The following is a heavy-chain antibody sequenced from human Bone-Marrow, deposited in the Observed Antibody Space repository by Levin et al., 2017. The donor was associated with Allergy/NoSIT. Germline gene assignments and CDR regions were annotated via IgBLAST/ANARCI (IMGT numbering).Heavy chain of an antibody. J-gene: IGHJ5*02. CDR3: ARVVVTRNVGWFDP. CDR1: GASVPSDNW. CDR2: IFRDGRT. V-gene: IGHV4-4*02. D-gene: IGHD2-21*02. Sequence: SSQTLSLPCAVSGASVPSDNWWTWVRQPPGKGLEWIGEIFRDGRTSYNPSLESRVTISVDKSQNQFSLKLTSMTSADTAIYYCARVVVTRNVGWFDPWGQGTLITVSS.